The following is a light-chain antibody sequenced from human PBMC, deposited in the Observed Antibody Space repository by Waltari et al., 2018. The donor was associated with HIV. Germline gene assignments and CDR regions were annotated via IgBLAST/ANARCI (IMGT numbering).Light chain of an antibody. CDR1: QSIGSW. V-gene: IGKV1-5*03. CDR2: KAS. Sequence: DIQMTQSPSTLSASVGDRVTITCRASQSIGSWLAWYQQKSGKAPKLLLYKASSLERGVPSRFSGSGSGTEFTLTISSLQPDDLATYYCQQYKSYFAWTFGQGTRLETK. J-gene: IGKJ5*01. CDR3: QQYKSYFAWT.